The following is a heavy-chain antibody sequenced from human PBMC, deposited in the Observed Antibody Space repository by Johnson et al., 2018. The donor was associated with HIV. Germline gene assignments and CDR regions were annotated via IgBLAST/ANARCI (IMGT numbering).Heavy chain of an antibody. J-gene: IGHJ3*02. CDR2: ISYDGTNK. D-gene: IGHD3-22*01. CDR1: GFTFSSYA. Sequence: QVQLVESGGGVVQPGMSLRLSCAASGFTFSSYAMHWVRQAPGKGLEWVALISYDGTNKYYADSVKGRFTISRDNSKNTLYLQMNSLRPGDTAVYYCSRDGLRYYDSSGLDAFDIWGQGTMVTVSS. CDR3: SRDGLRYYDSSGLDAFDI. V-gene: IGHV3-30*14.